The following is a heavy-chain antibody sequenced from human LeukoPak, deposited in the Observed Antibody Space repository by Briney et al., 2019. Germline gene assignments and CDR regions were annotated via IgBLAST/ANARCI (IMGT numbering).Heavy chain of an antibody. V-gene: IGHV3-33*01. D-gene: IGHD1-1*01. CDR3: ARARAGPPLNWSDP. J-gene: IGHJ5*02. CDR1: GFTFSSYG. Sequence: PGGSPRLSCAASGFTFSSYGMHWVRQAPGKGLEWVAVIWYDGSNKYYADSVKGRFTISRDNSKNTLYLQMNSLRAEDTAVYYCARARAGPPLNWSDPWGQGTLVTVSS. CDR2: IWYDGSNK.